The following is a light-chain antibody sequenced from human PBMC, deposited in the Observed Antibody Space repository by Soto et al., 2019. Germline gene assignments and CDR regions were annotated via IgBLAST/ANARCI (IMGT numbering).Light chain of an antibody. CDR2: GAS. CDR3: QQYNTWPSSIT. CDR1: KSVSSN. J-gene: IGKJ5*01. V-gene: IGKV3-15*01. Sequence: EIVMTQSPTTLSVSPAERTTLSCRASKSVSSNLAWYQQKPGQAPRLLIYGASTRSTVIPARFSGSGSGTEFTLTISSLQSEDVAVDYWQQYNTWPSSITFGQGTRLEIK.